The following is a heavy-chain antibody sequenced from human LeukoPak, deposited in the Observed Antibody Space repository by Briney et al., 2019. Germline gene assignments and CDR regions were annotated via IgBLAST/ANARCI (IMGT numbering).Heavy chain of an antibody. V-gene: IGHV4-34*01. CDR3: ARGYGDYELDY. CDR1: GGAFSGYY. CDR2: INHSVST. Sequence: PAETLSLTCAVYGGAFSGYYWSWIRQPPGKGLEWIGEINHSVSTNYNPSLKSRVTISVDTSKNQFSLKLSSVTAADTAVYYCARGYGDYELDYWGQGTLVTVSS. J-gene: IGHJ4*02. D-gene: IGHD4-17*01.